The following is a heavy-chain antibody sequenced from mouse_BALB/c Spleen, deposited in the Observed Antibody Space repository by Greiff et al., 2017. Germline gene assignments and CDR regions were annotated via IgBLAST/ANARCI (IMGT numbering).Heavy chain of an antibody. V-gene: IGHV1S81*02. CDR3: AESTVVATNAMDY. D-gene: IGHD1-1*01. J-gene: IGHJ4*01. CDR2: INPSNGRT. CDR1: GYTFTSYW. Sequence: VQLQQPGAELVKPGASVKLSCKASGYTFTSYWMHWVKQRPGQGLEWIGEINPSNGRTNYNEKFKSKATLTVDKTSSTAYMQLSSLTSEDSAVYYCAESTVVATNAMDYWGQGTSVTVSS.